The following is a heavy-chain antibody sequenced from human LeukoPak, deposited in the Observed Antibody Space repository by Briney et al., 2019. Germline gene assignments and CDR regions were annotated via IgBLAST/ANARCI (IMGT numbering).Heavy chain of an antibody. Sequence: GASVKVSCKASGGTFSSYAISWVRQAPGQGLGWMGGIIPIFGTANYAQKFQGRVTITTDESTSTAYMELSSLRSEDTAVYYCASSVNLVYYFDYWGQGTLVTVSS. D-gene: IGHD1-7*01. J-gene: IGHJ4*02. CDR3: ASSVNLVYYFDY. V-gene: IGHV1-69*05. CDR2: IIPIFGTA. CDR1: GGTFSSYA.